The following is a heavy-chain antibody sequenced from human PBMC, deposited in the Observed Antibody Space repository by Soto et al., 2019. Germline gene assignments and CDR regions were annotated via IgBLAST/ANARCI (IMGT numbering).Heavy chain of an antibody. V-gene: IGHV3-15*07. Sequence: PGGSLRLSCAASGFTFSNAWMNWVRQAPGKGLEWVGRIKSKTDGGTTDYAAPVKGRFTISRDDSKNTLYLQMNSLRAEDTAIYYCASDGPGIPAAGTPFDYWGQGTLVTVSS. J-gene: IGHJ4*02. D-gene: IGHD6-13*01. CDR2: IKSKTDGGTT. CDR3: ASDGPGIPAAGTPFDY. CDR1: GFTFSNAW.